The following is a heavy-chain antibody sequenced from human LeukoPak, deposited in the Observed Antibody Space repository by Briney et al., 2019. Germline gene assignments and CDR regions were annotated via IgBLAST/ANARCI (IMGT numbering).Heavy chain of an antibody. Sequence: GGSLRLSRAASGFTVSNNYMSWVRQAPGKGLEWVSVIYTGVSTYYADSVKGRFAISRDNSKNTLYHQMNSLRAEDTGVYYCARVRPHPIIDVWGKGTTVTVSS. D-gene: IGHD6-6*01. J-gene: IGHJ6*03. V-gene: IGHV3-53*01. CDR1: GFTVSNNY. CDR3: ARVRPHPIIDV. CDR2: IYTGVST.